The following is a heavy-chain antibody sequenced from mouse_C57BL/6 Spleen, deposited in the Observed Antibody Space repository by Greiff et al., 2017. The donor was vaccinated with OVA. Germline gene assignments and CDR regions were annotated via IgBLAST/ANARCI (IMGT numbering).Heavy chain of an antibody. Sequence: VQLQQSGAELVRPGSSVKLSCKASGYTFTSYWMDWVKQRPGQGLEWIGNIYPSDSETHYNQKFKDKATLTVDKSSSTAYMQLSSLTSEDSAVYYCARDTVVARDYWGQGTTLTVSS. D-gene: IGHD1-1*01. CDR1: GYTFTSYW. CDR2: IYPSDSET. J-gene: IGHJ2*01. CDR3: ARDTVVARDY. V-gene: IGHV1-61*01.